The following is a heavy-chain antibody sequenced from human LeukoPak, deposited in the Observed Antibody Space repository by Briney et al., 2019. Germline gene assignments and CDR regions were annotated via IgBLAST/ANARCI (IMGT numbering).Heavy chain of an antibody. Sequence: GESLKISCKGSGYSFTSYWIGWVRQMPGKGLEWMGIIYPGDSDTRYSPSFQGQVTISTDKSISTAYLQWSSLKASDNALYYCARVSDIFIGYCWFDPWGQVTLVTVSA. CDR3: ARVSDIFIGYCWFDP. V-gene: IGHV5-51*01. CDR2: IYPGDSDT. J-gene: IGHJ5*02. CDR1: GYSFTSYW. D-gene: IGHD3-9*01.